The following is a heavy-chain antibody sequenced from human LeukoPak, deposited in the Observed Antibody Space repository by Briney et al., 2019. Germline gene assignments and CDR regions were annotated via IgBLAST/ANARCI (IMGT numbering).Heavy chain of an antibody. CDR1: GFTFSTYW. V-gene: IGHV3-74*01. CDR2: INSDGSST. CDR3: AKDRYCSSPSXWNFDS. J-gene: IGHJ4*02. D-gene: IGHD2-2*01. Sequence: GGSLRLSCAASGFTFSTYWMHWVRQAPGKGLVWVSRINSDGSSTIYADSVKGRFTISRDNSKNTLYLHMNSLRDEDTAVYYCAKDRYCSSPSXWNFDSWXXGTLVTVS.